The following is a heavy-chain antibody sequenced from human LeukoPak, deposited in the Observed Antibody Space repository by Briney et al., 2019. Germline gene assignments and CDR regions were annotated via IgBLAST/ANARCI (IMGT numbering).Heavy chain of an antibody. D-gene: IGHD6-19*01. Sequence: GGSLRLSCAASGFTFSNAWMSWVRQAPGKGLEWVSAISGSGGSTYYADSVKGRFTISRDNSKNTLYLQMNSLRAEDTAVYYCAKDRYSSGWYEYWGQGTLVTVSS. J-gene: IGHJ4*02. CDR1: GFTFSNAW. CDR2: ISGSGGST. CDR3: AKDRYSSGWYEY. V-gene: IGHV3-23*01.